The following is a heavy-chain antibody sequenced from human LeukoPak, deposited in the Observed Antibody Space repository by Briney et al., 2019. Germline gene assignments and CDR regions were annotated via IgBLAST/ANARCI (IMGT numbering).Heavy chain of an antibody. CDR3: AKELFGRSWFEH. V-gene: IGHV3-30*18. J-gene: IGHJ5*02. D-gene: IGHD3-16*01. CDR2: ISYDGRNK. CDR1: GFAFSTYG. Sequence: GVSLRLSCIASGFAFSTYGMHWVRQAPGKGLEWVAVISYDGRNKYYVDSVKGRFTVSRDNSKNTVYLQMDSLRAEDTAVYYCAKELFGRSWFEHWGQGLLVTVSS.